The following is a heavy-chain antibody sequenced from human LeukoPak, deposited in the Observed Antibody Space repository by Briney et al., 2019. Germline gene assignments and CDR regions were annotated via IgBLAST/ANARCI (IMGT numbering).Heavy chain of an antibody. CDR2: IKKDGSEK. D-gene: IGHD2/OR15-2a*01. Sequence: GGSLRLSCAASGFTFSNYWMNWVRQAPGKGPEWVAIIKKDGSEKYYVDSVKGRFTLSRDNAKNSLYLQMNSLRADDTAVYFCAGGAGFLIDYWGQGALVTVSS. V-gene: IGHV3-7*01. J-gene: IGHJ4*02. CDR3: AGGAGFLIDY. CDR1: GFTFSNYW.